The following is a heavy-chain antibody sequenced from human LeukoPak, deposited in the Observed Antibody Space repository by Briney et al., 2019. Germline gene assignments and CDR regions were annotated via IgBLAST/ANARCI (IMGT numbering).Heavy chain of an antibody. D-gene: IGHD3-22*01. CDR2: ISAYNGNT. CDR1: GYTFTSYG. Sequence: ASVKVSCKASGYTFTSYGISWVRQAPGQGLEWMGWISAYNGNTNYAQKLQGRVTMTTDTSTSTAYMELRSLRSDDTAVYYCARNYDSSGYYENYYYYYYMDVWGKGTTVTVSS. V-gene: IGHV1-18*01. CDR3: ARNYDSSGYYENYYYYYYMDV. J-gene: IGHJ6*03.